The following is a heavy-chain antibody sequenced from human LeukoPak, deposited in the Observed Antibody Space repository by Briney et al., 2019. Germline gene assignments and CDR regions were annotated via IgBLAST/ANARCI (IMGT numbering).Heavy chain of an antibody. CDR1: GYTFINLY. D-gene: IGHD3-9*01. J-gene: IGHJ5*02. V-gene: IGHV1-46*01. Sequence: ASVKISCKPSGYTFINLYIHWVRQAPGQGLEWMGVIRPTDGSTSYAQNFQGRLSMTSDTSTSTAYMELSSLRSEDTAIYYCTRTINSWFDPWGQGTPVSVSS. CDR2: IRPTDGST. CDR3: TRTINSWFDP.